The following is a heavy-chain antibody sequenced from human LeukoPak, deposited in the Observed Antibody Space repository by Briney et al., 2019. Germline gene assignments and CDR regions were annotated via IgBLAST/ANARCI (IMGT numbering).Heavy chain of an antibody. CDR2: ISGSGGST. CDR1: GLTFSSYA. J-gene: IGHJ3*02. Sequence: PGGSLRLSCAASGLTFSSYAMSWVRQATGKGLEWVSAISGSGGSTYYADSVKGRFTISRDNSKNTLYLQMNSLRSEDTAVYYCASLEDDDAFDIWGQGTMVTVSS. CDR3: ASLEDDDAFDI. V-gene: IGHV3-23*01.